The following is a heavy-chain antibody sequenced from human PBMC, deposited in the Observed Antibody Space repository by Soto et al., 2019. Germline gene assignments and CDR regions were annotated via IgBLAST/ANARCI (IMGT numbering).Heavy chain of an antibody. CDR1: GFTFSSYA. Sequence: QVQLVESGGGVVQPGRSLRLSCAASGFTFSSYAMHWVSQAPGKGLEWVAVISYDGSNKYYADSVKGRFTISRDNSKNTLYLQMNSLRAEDTAVYYCARNSRYSSSWYVLHYWGQGTLVTVSS. CDR3: ARNSRYSSSWYVLHY. CDR2: ISYDGSNK. V-gene: IGHV3-30-3*01. D-gene: IGHD6-13*01. J-gene: IGHJ4*02.